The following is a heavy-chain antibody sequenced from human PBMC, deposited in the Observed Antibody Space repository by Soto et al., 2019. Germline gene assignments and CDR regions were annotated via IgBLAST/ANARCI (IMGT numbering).Heavy chain of an antibody. CDR3: AKDFGVSDYSLYYYYYGMDV. CDR2: ISYDGSNK. CDR1: GFTFSSYG. J-gene: IGHJ6*02. Sequence: QVQLVESGGGVVQPGRSLRLSCAASGFTFSSYGMHWVRQAPGKGLEWVAVISYDGSNKYYADSVKGRFTISRDNSKNTLYLQMNSLRAEDTAVYYCAKDFGVSDYSLYYYYYGMDVWGQGTTVTVSS. D-gene: IGHD3-16*01. V-gene: IGHV3-30*18.